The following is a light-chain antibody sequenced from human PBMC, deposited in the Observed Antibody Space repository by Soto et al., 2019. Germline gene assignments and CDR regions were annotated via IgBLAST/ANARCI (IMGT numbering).Light chain of an antibody. CDR2: DAS. Sequence: IQKTQTPYSLPACVEDRVSMTCRASQSISSWLAWYQQKPGKAPKLLIYDASSLESGVPSRFSGSGSGTEFTLTISSLQPVAFATHFCPQYNSYPWTFGQGTKVDIK. CDR1: QSISSW. CDR3: PQYNSYPWT. V-gene: IGKV1-5*01. J-gene: IGKJ1*01.